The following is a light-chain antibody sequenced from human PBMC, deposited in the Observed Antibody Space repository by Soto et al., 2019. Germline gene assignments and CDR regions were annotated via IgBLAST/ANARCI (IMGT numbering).Light chain of an antibody. CDR1: QNISNN. J-gene: IGKJ4*01. Sequence: EMVMTQSTATLSVSPGESATLSCRASQNISNNLAWYQQKPGQSPRLLIYGASTRATGIPARFSGSGSGTEFTLTISSLQSEDFAVYYCQQYNNWPLTFGGGTKVEIK. CDR3: QQYNNWPLT. CDR2: GAS. V-gene: IGKV3-15*01.